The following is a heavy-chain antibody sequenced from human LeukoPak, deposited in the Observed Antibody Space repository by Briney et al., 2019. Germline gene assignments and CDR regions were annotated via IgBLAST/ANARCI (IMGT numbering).Heavy chain of an antibody. J-gene: IGHJ4*02. CDR3: ARDPNYVTSGAPFDY. D-gene: IGHD4-17*01. CDR1: GGSISSYY. CDR2: IYYRGST. V-gene: IGHV4-59*12. Sequence: PSETLSLTCTVSGGSISSYYWSWIRQPPGKGLEWIGYIYYRGSTNYNPSLRSRVTISVDTSKNQFSLKLSSVTAADTAVYYCARDPNYVTSGAPFDYWGQGTLVTVSS.